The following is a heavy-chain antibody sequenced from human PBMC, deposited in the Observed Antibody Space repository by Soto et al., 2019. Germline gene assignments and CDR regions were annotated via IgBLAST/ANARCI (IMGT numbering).Heavy chain of an antibody. CDR2: ISADNDRR. J-gene: IGHJ6*03. D-gene: IGHD5-18*01. CDR1: GYTFTSYS. CDR3: GRVVTGYYYMDV. Sequence: ASVTVSCKASGYTFTSYSFSWVRQAPGQGPEWMGWISADNDRRNYAQKFQGRVTMTTDTSTSTAYMELGSLRSDDTAVYYCGRVVTGYYYMDVWGRGTTVTVSS. V-gene: IGHV1-18*01.